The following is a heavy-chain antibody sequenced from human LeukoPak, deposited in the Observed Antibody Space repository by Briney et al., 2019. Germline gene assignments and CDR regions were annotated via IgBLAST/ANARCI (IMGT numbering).Heavy chain of an antibody. Sequence: PSETLSLTCTVSGGSISSYYRSWIRQPPGKGLEWIGYIYYSGSTNYNPSLKSRVTISVDTSKNQFSLKLSSVTAADTAVYYCARDLGSGLPRGNYGMDVWGQGTTVTVSS. V-gene: IGHV4-59*01. J-gene: IGHJ6*02. CDR3: ARDLGSGLPRGNYGMDV. D-gene: IGHD6-19*01. CDR2: IYYSGST. CDR1: GGSISSYY.